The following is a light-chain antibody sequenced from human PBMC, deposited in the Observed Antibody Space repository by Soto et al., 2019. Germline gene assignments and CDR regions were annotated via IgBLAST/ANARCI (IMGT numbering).Light chain of an antibody. J-gene: IGLJ2*01. CDR1: SSNIGAGYE. CDR2: DDT. Sequence: QSVLTQPPSVSGAPGQRVTISCTGSSSNIGAGYEVHWYQQLPGIAPKLLIFDDTNRPSGVSNRFSASKSGNTASLTISGLQAEDEADYYCCSYRSSSTLVFGGGTKLTVL. CDR3: CSYRSSSTLV. V-gene: IGLV1-40*01.